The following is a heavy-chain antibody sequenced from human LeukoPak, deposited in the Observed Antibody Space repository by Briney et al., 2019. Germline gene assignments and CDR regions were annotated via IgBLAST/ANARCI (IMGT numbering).Heavy chain of an antibody. J-gene: IGHJ4*02. Sequence: PGGSLKLSCAASGFTFSTYWMSWVRQAPGKGLEWVANIKQDGSTKYYVDSVKGRFTISRDNAKNSLYLQMNSLRAEDTAVYYCARDYWGPPDYWGQGTLVTVSS. D-gene: IGHD7-27*01. CDR1: GFTFSTYW. V-gene: IGHV3-7*01. CDR3: ARDYWGPPDY. CDR2: IKQDGSTK.